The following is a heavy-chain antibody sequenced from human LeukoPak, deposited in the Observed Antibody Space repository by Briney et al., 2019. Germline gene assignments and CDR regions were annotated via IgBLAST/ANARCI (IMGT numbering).Heavy chain of an antibody. D-gene: IGHD6-13*01. Sequence: ASVKVSCKASGYTFTSYGISWVRQAPGQGLEWMGWISAYNGNTNYAQKLQGRVTMTTDTSTSTAYMELRSLRSDDTAVYYCARVIGAAAGKGNRYWYFDLWGRGTLVTVSS. J-gene: IGHJ2*01. CDR1: GYTFTSYG. CDR2: ISAYNGNT. CDR3: ARVIGAAAGKGNRYWYFDL. V-gene: IGHV1-18*01.